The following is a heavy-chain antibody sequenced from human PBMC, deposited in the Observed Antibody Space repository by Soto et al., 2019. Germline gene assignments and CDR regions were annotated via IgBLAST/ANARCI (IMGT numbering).Heavy chain of an antibody. Sequence: EVQLEESGGGLIQPGGSLRLSCAASGFTVSSNYMSWVRQAPGKGLEWVSVIYSGGSTYYADSVKGRFTISRDNSKSPLYLQMNSLRAADTAAYYCARDRVESGYPEYFQHWGQGTLVTVSS. J-gene: IGHJ1*01. CDR3: ARDRVESGYPEYFQH. D-gene: IGHD3-22*01. CDR1: GFTVSSNY. CDR2: IYSGGST. V-gene: IGHV3-53*01.